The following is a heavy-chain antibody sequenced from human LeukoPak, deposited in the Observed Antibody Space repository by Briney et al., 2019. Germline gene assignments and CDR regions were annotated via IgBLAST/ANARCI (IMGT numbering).Heavy chain of an antibody. CDR3: ARLRPPSNYYDSSGYYTDAFDI. CDR2: IYPSDSDT. CDR1: GYSFTSYW. V-gene: IGHV5-51*01. D-gene: IGHD3-22*01. J-gene: IGHJ3*02. Sequence: KPGESLKISCKGAGYSFTSYWIGWVRQMPGKGLEWMGIIYPSDSDTRYSPSFQGQVTISADKSISTAYLQWSSLKASDTAMYYCARLRPPSNYYDSSGYYTDAFDIWGQGTMVTVSS.